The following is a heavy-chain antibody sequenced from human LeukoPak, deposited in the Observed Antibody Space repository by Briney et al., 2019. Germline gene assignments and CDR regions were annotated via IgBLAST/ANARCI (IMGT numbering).Heavy chain of an antibody. D-gene: IGHD2-2*01. Sequence: SETLSLTCTVSGGSISSYYWSWIRQPPGKGLEWIGYIYTSASTNYNPSLKSRVTISVDTSKNQFSLKLSSVTAADTAVYYCARKYCSSTRCYDYFDYWGQGTLVTVSS. CDR1: GGSISSYY. CDR2: IYTSAST. CDR3: ARKYCSSTRCYDYFDY. J-gene: IGHJ4*02. V-gene: IGHV4-4*09.